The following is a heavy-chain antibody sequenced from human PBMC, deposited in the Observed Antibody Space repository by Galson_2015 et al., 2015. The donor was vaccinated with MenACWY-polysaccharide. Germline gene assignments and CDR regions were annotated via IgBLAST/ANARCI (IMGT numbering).Heavy chain of an antibody. V-gene: IGHV6-1*01. D-gene: IGHD3-9*01. CDR3: ARATRYDISTGYSYYFDY. CDR1: GDSVSSNSAA. J-gene: IGHJ4*02. Sequence: CAISGDSVSSNSAAWNWIRQSPSRGLEWLGRTYYRSKWYNEYAVSVKSRITINPDTSKNQFSLQLNSVTPEDTAVYYCARATRYDISTGYSYYFDYWGQETLVTVSS. CDR2: TYYRSKWYN.